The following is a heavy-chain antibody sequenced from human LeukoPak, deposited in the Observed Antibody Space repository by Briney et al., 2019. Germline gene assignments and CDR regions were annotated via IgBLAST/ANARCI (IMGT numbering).Heavy chain of an antibody. CDR1: GYSISTSNW. CDR2: IYYSGST. D-gene: IGHD3-22*01. CDR3: ARNNYESSGFDF. Sequence: PSDTLSLTCAVSGYSISTSNWWGWIRQPPGKGLEWIGYIYYSGSTFYDPSLKSRVTMSVDTSNNQFSLKLSSVTAVDAAVYYYARNNYESSGFDFWGQGALVTVSS. J-gene: IGHJ4*02. V-gene: IGHV4-28*01.